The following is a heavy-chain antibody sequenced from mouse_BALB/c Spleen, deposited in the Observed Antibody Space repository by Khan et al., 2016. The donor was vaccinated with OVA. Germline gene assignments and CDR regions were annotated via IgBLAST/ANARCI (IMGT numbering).Heavy chain of an antibody. Sequence: EVKVEESGGDSVKPGGSLKLSCAVSGFTFSTYAMSWVRQTPGKGLEWVASFGMGGSTYFPDGGKGELPFSEEKARKIVYLQRTSLRSEDMAMYYCAREAYRYDEYYFDYWGQGTTLTVSS. V-gene: IGHV5-6-5*01. CDR1: GFTFSTYA. J-gene: IGHJ2*01. CDR2: FGMGGST. D-gene: IGHD2-14*01. CDR3: AREAYRYDEYYFDY.